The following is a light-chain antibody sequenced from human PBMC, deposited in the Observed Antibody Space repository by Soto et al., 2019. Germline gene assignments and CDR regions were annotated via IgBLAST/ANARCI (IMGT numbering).Light chain of an antibody. CDR3: QQYENLPT. CDR1: QNINNY. J-gene: IGKJ5*01. Sequence: QMTQSASSLSASVGDIVTITCQASQNINNYLNWYQQKPGRAPKLLIYDASNLEAGVPSRFRGSGSGTDFTFTISRLQPEDIATYYCQQYENLPTFGQGTRLEIK. CDR2: DAS. V-gene: IGKV1-33*01.